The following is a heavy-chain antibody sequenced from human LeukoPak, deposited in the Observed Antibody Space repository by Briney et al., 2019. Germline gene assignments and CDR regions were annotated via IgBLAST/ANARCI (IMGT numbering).Heavy chain of an antibody. Sequence: GGSLGLSCAASGFTFSSYSMNWVRQAPGKGLEWVSSISSSSSYIYYADSVKGRFTISRDNAKNSLYLQMNSLRAEDTAVYYCARDRSTGTTLRNYYFDYWGQGTLVTVSS. V-gene: IGHV3-21*01. D-gene: IGHD1-7*01. CDR3: ARDRSTGTTLRNYYFDY. J-gene: IGHJ4*02. CDR1: GFTFSSYS. CDR2: ISSSSSYI.